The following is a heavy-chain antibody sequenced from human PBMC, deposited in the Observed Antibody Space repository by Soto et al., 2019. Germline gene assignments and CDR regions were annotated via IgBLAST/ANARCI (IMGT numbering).Heavy chain of an antibody. V-gene: IGHV4-31*03. J-gene: IGHJ3*02. D-gene: IGHD5-18*01. CDR3: ARDRYSYGEGDAFDI. CDR2: IYYSGST. Sequence: PSETLSLSCTVSGGSMSTSDYYWSWIRQHPGKGLEWIGYIYYSGSTYYNPSLKSRVAISVDTSKIQFSLNLSSVTAADTAVYYCARDRYSYGEGDAFDIWGQGTMVTVSS. CDR1: GGSMSTSDYY.